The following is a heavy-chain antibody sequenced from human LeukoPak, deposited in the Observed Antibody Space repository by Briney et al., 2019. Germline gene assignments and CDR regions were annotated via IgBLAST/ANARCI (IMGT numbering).Heavy chain of an antibody. CDR1: GGSFSGYY. J-gene: IGHJ6*03. Sequence: SETLSLTCAVYGGSFSGYYWSWIRQPPGKGLEWIGEINHGGSTNYNPSLKSRVTISVDTSKNQFSLKLSSVTAADTAVYYCARSWAVTTHYYYYMDVWGKGTTVTVSS. CDR3: ARSWAVTTHYYYYMDV. CDR2: INHGGST. D-gene: IGHD4-11*01. V-gene: IGHV4-34*01.